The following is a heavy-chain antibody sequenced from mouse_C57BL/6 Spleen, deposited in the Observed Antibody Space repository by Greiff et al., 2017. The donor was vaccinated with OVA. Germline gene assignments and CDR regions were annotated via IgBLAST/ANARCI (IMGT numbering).Heavy chain of an antibody. D-gene: IGHD2-4*01. CDR3: ARLKAYYDYEGGYFDY. CDR1: GYTFTSYW. V-gene: IGHV1-64*01. J-gene: IGHJ2*01. CDR2: IHPNSGST. Sequence: VQLQQPGAELVKPGASVKLSCKASGYTFTSYWMHWVKQRPGQGLEWIGMIHPNSGSTNYNEKFKSKATLTVDKSSSTAYMQLSSLTSEDSAVYDCARLKAYYDYEGGYFDYWGQGTTLTVSS.